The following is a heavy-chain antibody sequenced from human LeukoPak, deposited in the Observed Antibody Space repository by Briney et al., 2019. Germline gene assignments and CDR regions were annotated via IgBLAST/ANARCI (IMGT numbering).Heavy chain of an antibody. CDR3: AREYYDILTGYSAYYFDY. CDR1: GFTFSTYA. V-gene: IGHV3-30*04. CDR2: ISYDGSNK. Sequence: GGSLRLSCAASGFTFSTYAMHWVRQAPGKGLEWVAAISYDGSNKNYADSVKGRFTISRDNAKNSLYLQMNSLRAEDTAVYYCAREYYDILTGYSAYYFDYWGQGTLVTVSS. D-gene: IGHD3-9*01. J-gene: IGHJ4*02.